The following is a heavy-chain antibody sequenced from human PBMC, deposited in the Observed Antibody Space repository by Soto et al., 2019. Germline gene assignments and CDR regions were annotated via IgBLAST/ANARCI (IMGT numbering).Heavy chain of an antibody. D-gene: IGHD6-13*01. Sequence: ASVKVSWKASGYTFTSYYMHXVRQAHGQGLEWMGIINPSGGSTSYAQKFQGRVTMTRDTSTSTVYMELSSLRSEDTAVYYCARVLGKQVVQSYRSVMAVRXKGTTVPVSP. V-gene: IGHV1-46*03. CDR2: INPSGGST. CDR1: GYTFTSYY. CDR3: ARVLGKQVVQSYRSVMAV. J-gene: IGHJ6*04.